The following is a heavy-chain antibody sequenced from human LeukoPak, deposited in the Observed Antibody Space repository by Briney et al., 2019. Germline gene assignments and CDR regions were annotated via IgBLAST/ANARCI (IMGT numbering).Heavy chain of an antibody. CDR3: ARERAVVPAAIRYYYYYMDV. J-gene: IGHJ6*03. D-gene: IGHD2-2*02. V-gene: IGHV3-53*01. Sequence: PGGSLRLSCAASGFTVSSNYMSWVRQAPGKGLEWVSVIYSGGSTYYADSVKGRFTISRDNSKNTLYLQMNSLRAEDTAVYYCARERAVVPAAIRYYYYYMDVWGKGTTVTVSS. CDR2: IYSGGST. CDR1: GFTVSSNY.